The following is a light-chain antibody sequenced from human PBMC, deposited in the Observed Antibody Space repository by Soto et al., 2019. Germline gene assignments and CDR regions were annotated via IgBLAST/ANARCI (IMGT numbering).Light chain of an antibody. J-gene: IGLJ1*01. CDR1: SSDVGGNH. V-gene: IGLV2-14*01. Sequence: QSVLTQPASVSGSPGQSITISCTGTSSDVGGNHVSWYQQHPGKAPRLIIYDVNNRPSGISNRFSGSKSDNTDSLTISGLQADDEADYYCSSHTSSSRYVFGTGTKLTVL. CDR3: SSHTSSSRYV. CDR2: DVN.